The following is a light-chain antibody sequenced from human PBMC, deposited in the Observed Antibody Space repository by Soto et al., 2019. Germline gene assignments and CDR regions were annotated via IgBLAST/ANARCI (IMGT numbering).Light chain of an antibody. J-gene: IGLJ1*01. CDR2: DVT. V-gene: IGLV2-14*01. CDR3: SSYTSSSSLHL. CDR1: SSDVGDYNF. Sequence: LTQPASVSGSPGQSITISCTGTSSDVGDYNFVSWYQQHPGKAPKLMIFDVTNRPSGVSNRFSGSKSGNTATLTISGLQTEDEADYYCSSYTSSSSLHLFGTGTKVTVL.